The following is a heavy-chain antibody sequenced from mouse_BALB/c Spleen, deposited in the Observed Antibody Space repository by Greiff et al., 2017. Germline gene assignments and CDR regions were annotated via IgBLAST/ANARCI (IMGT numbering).Heavy chain of an antibody. V-gene: IGHV1-5*01. CDR3: TRSSYGSAFYAMDY. Sequence: EVQLHQSGTVLARPGASVKMSCKASGYSFTSYWMHWVKQRPGQGLEWIGAIYPGNSDTSYNQKFKGKAKLTAVTSASTAYMELSSLTNEDSAVYYCTRSSYGSAFYAMDYWGQGTSVTVSS. J-gene: IGHJ4*01. CDR2: IYPGNSDT. D-gene: IGHD1-1*01. CDR1: GYSFTSYW.